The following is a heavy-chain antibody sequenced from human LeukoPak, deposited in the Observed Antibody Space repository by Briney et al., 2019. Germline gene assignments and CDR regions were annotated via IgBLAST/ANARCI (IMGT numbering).Heavy chain of an antibody. J-gene: IGHJ4*02. D-gene: IGHD6-19*01. V-gene: IGHV3-7*04. CDR2: IKEDGSEK. Sequence: PGGSLRLSCAASGFTFGNHWMTWVRQAPGKGLEWVATIKEDGSEKYYVDSVKGRFTISRDNAKSSLYLQMNSLRAEDTALYYCARGSGWFLYWGQGTLVTVSS. CDR1: GFTFGNHW. CDR3: ARGSGWFLY.